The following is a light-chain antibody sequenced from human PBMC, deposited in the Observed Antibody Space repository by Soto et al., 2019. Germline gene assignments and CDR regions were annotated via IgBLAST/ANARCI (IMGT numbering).Light chain of an antibody. J-gene: IGLJ2*01. CDR2: VNT. CDR3: QSYDSSLTI. CDR1: NSNIGAGYD. V-gene: IGLV1-40*01. Sequence: QSVVTQPPSVSGAPGQRVTMPCTGNNSNIGAGYDVHWYQQLPGTAPKLLIYVNTNRPSGVPDRFSGSKSGTSASLAITGLQAEDEADYYCQSYDSSLTIFGGGTKLTVL.